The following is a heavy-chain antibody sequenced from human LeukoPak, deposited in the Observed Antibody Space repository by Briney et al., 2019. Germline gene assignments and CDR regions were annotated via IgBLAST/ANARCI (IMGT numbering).Heavy chain of an antibody. CDR2: ISAYNGNT. Sequence: SVKVSCKASGYTFTSYGISWVRQAPGQGLEWMGWISAYNGNTNYAQKLQGRVTMTTDTSTSTAYMELRSLRSDDTAVYYCARSTAYNWNDWGWFDPWGQGTLVTVSS. D-gene: IGHD1-20*01. V-gene: IGHV1-18*01. CDR3: ARSTAYNWNDWGWFDP. J-gene: IGHJ5*02. CDR1: GYTFTSYG.